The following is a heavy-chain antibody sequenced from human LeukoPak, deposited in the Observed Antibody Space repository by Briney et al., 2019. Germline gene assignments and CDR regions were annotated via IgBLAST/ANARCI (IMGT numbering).Heavy chain of an antibody. V-gene: IGHV4-4*07. J-gene: IGHJ4*02. D-gene: IGHD6-6*01. CDR2: IYTSGST. Sequence: SETLSLTCTVSGGSLSSYYWSWIRQPAGKGLEWIGRIYTSGSTNYNPSLKSRVTMSVDTSKNQFSLKLSSVTAADTAVYYCARSYSSSSAVDYWGQGTLVTVSS. CDR1: GGSLSSYY. CDR3: ARSYSSSSAVDY.